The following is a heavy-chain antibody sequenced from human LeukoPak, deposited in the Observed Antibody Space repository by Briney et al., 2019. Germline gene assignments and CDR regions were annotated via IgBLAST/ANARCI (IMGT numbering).Heavy chain of an antibody. J-gene: IGHJ4*02. CDR1: GFSFSSYS. CDR3: AKDGYTEWLGLYYFDY. CDR2: ISSSSSYI. D-gene: IGHD6-19*01. Sequence: GGSLRLSSAASGFSFSSYSMNWVRQAPGKGLEWGSSISSSSSYIYYADSVKGRFTISRDNAKNSLYLQMNSLRAEDTAVYYCAKDGYTEWLGLYYFDYWGQGTLVTVSS. V-gene: IGHV3-21*01.